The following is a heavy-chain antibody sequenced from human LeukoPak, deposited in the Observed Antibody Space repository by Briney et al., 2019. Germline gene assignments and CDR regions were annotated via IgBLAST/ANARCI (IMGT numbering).Heavy chain of an antibody. Sequence: GASVKVSCKASGYTCTNNGISCVGQAPGQGLEWMGWISPYNGNTNYAQNLQDRVTMPTNTSTRTVYIDLRSLTPDDTAVYYCARDGFTNFYGSGSSSRRRPPHFDYWGQGTLVTVSS. CDR1: GYTCTNNG. D-gene: IGHD3-10*01. CDR3: ARDGFTNFYGSGSSSRRRPPHFDY. J-gene: IGHJ4*02. CDR2: ISPYNGNT. V-gene: IGHV1-18*01.